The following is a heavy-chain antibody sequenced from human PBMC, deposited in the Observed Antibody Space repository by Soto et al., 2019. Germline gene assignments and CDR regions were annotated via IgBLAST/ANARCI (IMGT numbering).Heavy chain of an antibody. CDR1: EFTFRSYW. D-gene: IGHD1-7*01. CDR2: ISGDGSST. V-gene: IGHV3-74*01. Sequence: GGSLRLSCAASEFTFRSYWMHWVRQSPGKGLVWVSRISGDGSSTNYADSVKGRFTISRDNAKNTVYLQIDSLRAEDTAVYYCARSLPGTYGAFDLWGQGTMVTVS. CDR3: ARSLPGTYGAFDL. J-gene: IGHJ3*01.